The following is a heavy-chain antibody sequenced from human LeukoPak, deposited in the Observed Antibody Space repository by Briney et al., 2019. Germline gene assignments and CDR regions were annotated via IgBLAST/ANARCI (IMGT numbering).Heavy chain of an antibody. V-gene: IGHV3-23*01. CDR1: GFTFSSYA. J-gene: IGHJ6*02. Sequence: GGSLRLSCAASGFTFSSYAMSWVRQAPGKGLEWVSAIGGSGGSTYYADSVKGRFTISRDNSKNTLYLQMNSLRAEDTAVYYCANRPNPYYYYGMDVWGQGTTVTVSS. D-gene: IGHD2-8*01. CDR3: ANRPNPYYYYGMDV. CDR2: IGGSGGST.